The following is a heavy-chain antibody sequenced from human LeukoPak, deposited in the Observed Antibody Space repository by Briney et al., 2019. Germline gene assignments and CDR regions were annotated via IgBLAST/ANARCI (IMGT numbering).Heavy chain of an antibody. J-gene: IGHJ3*02. CDR3: ARVGVSWGGFDI. V-gene: IGHV3-74*01. CDR2: INGDGSIT. D-gene: IGHD7-27*01. Sequence: GGSLRLSCAASGFTFSRYWVYWVRQAPGKGLVWVSRINGDGSITTYADSVKGRFTISRDNAKNTVLLQMNSLRAEDTAVYYCARVGVSWGGFDIWGQGTMVTVSS. CDR1: GFTFSRYW.